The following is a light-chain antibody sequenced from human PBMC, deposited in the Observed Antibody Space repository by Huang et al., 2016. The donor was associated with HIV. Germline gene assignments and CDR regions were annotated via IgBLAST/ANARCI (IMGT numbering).Light chain of an antibody. CDR2: DAS. Sequence: EIVMTQSPATLSVSPGERATLSCRASQSVSSNLAWYLQIPGQAPRLLIFDASTRATCIPVRFNASGSGTEFTLTISSLQSEDFAVYFCQQYNSWPPLTFGGGTKVAIK. J-gene: IGKJ4*01. CDR3: QQYNSWPPLT. V-gene: IGKV3-15*01. CDR1: QSVSSN.